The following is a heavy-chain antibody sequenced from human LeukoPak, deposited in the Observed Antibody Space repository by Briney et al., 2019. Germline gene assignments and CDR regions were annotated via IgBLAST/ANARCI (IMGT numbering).Heavy chain of an antibody. CDR2: INHSGST. CDR1: GGSFSGYY. CDR3: ARDSNWGGFDY. D-gene: IGHD7-27*01. J-gene: IGHJ4*02. V-gene: IGHV4-34*01. Sequence: SETLSLTCAVYGGSFSGYYWSWIRQPPGKGLEWIGEINHSGSTNYNPSLKSRVTISVDTSKNQFSLQLNSVTPEDTAVYYCARDSNWGGFDYWGQGTLVTVSS.